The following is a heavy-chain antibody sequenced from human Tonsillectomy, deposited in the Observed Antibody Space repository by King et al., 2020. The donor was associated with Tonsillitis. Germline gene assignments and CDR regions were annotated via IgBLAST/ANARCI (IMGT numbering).Heavy chain of an antibody. CDR3: AKCPYDFWSGGLYYAMDV. D-gene: IGHD3-3*01. CDR2: MSGSGART. Sequence: VQLVESGGGLVQPGGSLRLSCAASGFTFSTYAMTWVRQAPGKGLEWVSVMSGSGARTYHADSVKGRFTSSRDNYKNTLYLQMNSLRAEDTAVYYCAKCPYDFWSGGLYYAMDVWGQGTTVTVSS. J-gene: IGHJ6*02. V-gene: IGHV3-23*04. CDR1: GFTFSTYA.